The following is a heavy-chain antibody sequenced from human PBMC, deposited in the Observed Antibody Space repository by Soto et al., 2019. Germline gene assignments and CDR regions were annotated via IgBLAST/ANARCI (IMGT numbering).Heavy chain of an antibody. CDR2: INPSGGST. J-gene: IGHJ6*02. D-gene: IGHD2-15*01. CDR3: ARDVPPSCRGGSCYSRYYYGMDV. V-gene: IGHV1-46*01. Sequence: ASVKVSCKASGYTFTSYYMHWVRQAPGQGLEWMGIINPSGGSTSYAQKFQGRVTMTRDTSTSTVYMELSSLRSEDTAVYYCARDVPPSCRGGSCYSRYYYGMDVWGQGTTVTVSS. CDR1: GYTFTSYY.